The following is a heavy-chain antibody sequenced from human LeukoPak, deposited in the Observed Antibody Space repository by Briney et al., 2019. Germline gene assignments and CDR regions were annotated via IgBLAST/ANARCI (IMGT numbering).Heavy chain of an antibody. D-gene: IGHD2-2*01. CDR3: ARTGYCNSTNFFPYYYYGMGV. CDR1: GYTFTSYG. Sequence: GASVKVSCKASGYTFTSYGISWVRQAPGQGLEWMGWICAYNGNTNYAQKLQGRVTMTTDTSTSTAYMELRSLRSDDTAVYYCARTGYCNSTNFFPYYYYGMGVWGQGTTVTVSS. J-gene: IGHJ6*02. CDR2: ICAYNGNT. V-gene: IGHV1-18*01.